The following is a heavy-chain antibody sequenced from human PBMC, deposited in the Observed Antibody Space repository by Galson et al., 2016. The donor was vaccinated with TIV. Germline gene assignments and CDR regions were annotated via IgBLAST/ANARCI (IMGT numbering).Heavy chain of an antibody. D-gene: IGHD1-1*01. CDR1: GVTVNSNH. Sequence: SLRLSCAVSGVTVNSNHMNWVRQAPGKGLEWVSITYTDDTTYYAQSVKGRFTISRDTSKNMLYLQMNSLRAEDTAFYYCATSTRPNDLDYWGQGILVTVSS. J-gene: IGHJ4*02. V-gene: IGHV3-53*01. CDR2: TYTDDTT. CDR3: ATSTRPNDLDY.